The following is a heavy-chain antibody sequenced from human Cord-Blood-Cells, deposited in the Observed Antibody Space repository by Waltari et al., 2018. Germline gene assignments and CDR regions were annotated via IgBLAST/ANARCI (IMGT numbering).Heavy chain of an antibody. CDR1: GFSLSTSGVG. Sequence: QITLKESGPTLVKPTQTLTLTCTFSGFSLSTSGVGVGWIRQPPGKALEWLALIYWDDDKRYSPSRKSRLTMTKHTSKTQVFLTMTNLDPVDTSTYYWAHRRVGLATYYFDYGGQGTLVTVSS. CDR3: AHRRVGLATYYFDY. CDR2: IYWDDDK. J-gene: IGHJ4*02. V-gene: IGHV2-5*02. D-gene: IGHD5-12*01.